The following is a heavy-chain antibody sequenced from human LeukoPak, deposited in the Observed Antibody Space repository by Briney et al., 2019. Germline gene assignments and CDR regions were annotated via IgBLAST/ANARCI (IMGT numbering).Heavy chain of an antibody. CDR1: GFTFSSYA. V-gene: IGHV3-23*01. D-gene: IGHD2-15*01. Sequence: PGGSLRLPCAASGFTFSSYAMSWVRQAPGKGLEWVSGISGSGSSTYFADSVKGRFTISRDNSKNSLFLQMNSLRAEDTAVYYCARDPSYCSGGSCSRWGQGTLVTVSS. CDR2: ISGSGSST. J-gene: IGHJ4*02. CDR3: ARDPSYCSGGSCSR.